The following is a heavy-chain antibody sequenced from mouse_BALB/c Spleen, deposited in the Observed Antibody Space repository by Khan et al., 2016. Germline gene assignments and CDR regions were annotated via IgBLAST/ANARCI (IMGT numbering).Heavy chain of an antibody. CDR2: INPDSSTI. CDR3: ARPGDGYYWYFDV. J-gene: IGHJ1*01. CDR1: GFDFSRYW. V-gene: IGHV4-1*02. Sequence: EVELLESGGGLVQPGGSLKLSCAASGFDFSRYWMSWVRQAPRKGLEWIGEINPDSSTINYTPSLKDKFIISRDNAKNTLYLQMSKVRSEDTALYYCARPGDGYYWYFDVWGAGTTVTVSS. D-gene: IGHD2-3*01.